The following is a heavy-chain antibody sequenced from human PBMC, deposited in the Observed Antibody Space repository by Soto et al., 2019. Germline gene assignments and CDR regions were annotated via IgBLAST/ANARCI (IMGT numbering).Heavy chain of an antibody. CDR3: ARGSDEGLVGPTDY. J-gene: IGHJ4*02. Sequence: QVQLVQSGAEVKKPGASVKVSCKASGYTFTTYTLHWVRQAPGQRPEWMGWINAGNGNTKYSQKFQGRVTITRDTSASTAYMELSSLRYEDTAVYYCARGSDEGLVGPTDYWGQGPLVTVSS. CDR1: GYTFTTYT. CDR2: INAGNGNT. V-gene: IGHV1-3*01. D-gene: IGHD1-26*01.